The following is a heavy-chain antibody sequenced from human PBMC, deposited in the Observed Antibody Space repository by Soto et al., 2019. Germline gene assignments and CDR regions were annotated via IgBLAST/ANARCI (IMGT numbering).Heavy chain of an antibody. CDR2: ISYDGSNK. CDR1: GFTFSSYG. V-gene: IGHV3-30*18. CDR3: AKDQGGAIPGY. D-gene: IGHD3-10*01. J-gene: IGHJ4*02. Sequence: QVQLVESGGGVVQPGRSLRLSCAASGFTFSSYGMHWVRQAPGKGLEWVAVISYDGSNKYYADSVKGRFTISRDNSKNTLYLQINSLRAEDTAVYYCAKDQGGAIPGYWGQGNLVTVSS.